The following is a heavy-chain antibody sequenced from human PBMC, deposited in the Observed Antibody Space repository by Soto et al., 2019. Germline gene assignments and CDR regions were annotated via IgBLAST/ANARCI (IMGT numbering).Heavy chain of an antibody. J-gene: IGHJ6*02. CDR2: IIPILGTA. V-gene: IGHV1-69*13. CDR3: ARAPRIAAAYYYYYGMDV. CDR1: GGTFSSYA. D-gene: IGHD6-6*01. Sequence: GASVKVSCKASGGTFSSYAISWVRQAPGQGLEWMGGIIPILGTANYAQKFQGRVTITADESTSTAYMELSSLRSEDTAVYYCARAPRIAAAYYYYYGMDVWGQGTTVTVSS.